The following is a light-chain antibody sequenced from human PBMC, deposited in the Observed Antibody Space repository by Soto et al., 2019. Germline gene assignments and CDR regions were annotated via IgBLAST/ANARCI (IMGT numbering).Light chain of an antibody. CDR3: QQYYSTPIT. V-gene: IGKV1-39*01. Sequence: DIQMTQSPSTLSASVGDRVTVTCRASQSIATYLNWYLQKPGKAPKLLIYAASNLQSGVPSRFSGSGSGTDFTLTISSLQAEDVAVYYCQQYYSTPITFGQGTRLEIK. CDR1: QSIATY. J-gene: IGKJ5*01. CDR2: AAS.